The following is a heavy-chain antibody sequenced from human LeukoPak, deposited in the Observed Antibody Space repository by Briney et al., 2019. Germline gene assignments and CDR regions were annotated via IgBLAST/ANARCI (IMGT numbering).Heavy chain of an antibody. V-gene: IGHV1-2*02. Sequence: PYASVTVSCKASGYTFNVYYIHWLRQAPGRGLEWMGWINPNTGDTNYEQKFQGRVTMTKDTSISTAYMELSRLRSDDTAVYYCAIPSDSSSWFEYVQQWGQGTLVTVSS. CDR3: AIPSDSSSWFEYVQQ. D-gene: IGHD6-13*01. CDR2: INPNTGDT. J-gene: IGHJ1*01. CDR1: GYTFNVYY.